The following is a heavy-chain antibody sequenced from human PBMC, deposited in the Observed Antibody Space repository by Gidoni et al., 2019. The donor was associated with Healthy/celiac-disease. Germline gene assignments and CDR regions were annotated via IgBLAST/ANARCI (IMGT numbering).Heavy chain of an antibody. CDR2: IWYDGSNK. CDR1: GFTFSSHG. J-gene: IGHJ6*02. CDR3: ARDDLSGSYSVAEVGGYYGMDV. Sequence: QVQLVESGVGVVQPGRSLRLSCAASGFTFSSHGMHWVRQAPGKGLEWVAVIWYDGSNKYYADSVKGRFTISRDNSKNTLYLQMNSLRAEDTAVYYCARDDLSGSYSVAEVGGYYGMDVWGQGTTVTVSS. V-gene: IGHV3-33*01. D-gene: IGHD1-26*01.